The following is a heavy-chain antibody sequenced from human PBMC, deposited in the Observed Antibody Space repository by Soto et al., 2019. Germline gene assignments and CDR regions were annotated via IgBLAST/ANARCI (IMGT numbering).Heavy chain of an antibody. V-gene: IGHV3-48*02. CDR2: ITTSSHTI. CDR1: GFPFSSYS. CDR3: ARHGIQVSHDV. D-gene: IGHD5-18*01. Sequence: GWPLRLSCSASGFPFSSYSMYWVRPAPGQGLEWISYITTSSHTIYYADSVRGRFTISRDNAKNSLFLQMNSLRDEDTAVYYCARHGIQVSHDVWGQGTTVTISS. J-gene: IGHJ6*02.